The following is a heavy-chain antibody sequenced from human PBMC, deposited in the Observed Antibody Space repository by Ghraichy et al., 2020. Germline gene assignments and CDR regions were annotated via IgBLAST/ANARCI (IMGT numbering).Heavy chain of an antibody. J-gene: IGHJ6*03. Sequence: GESLNISCAASGFTFSSYSMNWVRQAPGKGLEWVSYISSSSSTIYYADSVKGRFTISRDNAKNSLYLQMNSLRAEDTAVYYCARDSVVVPAAYYYYMDVWGKGTTVTVSS. CDR3: ARDSVVVPAAYYYYMDV. V-gene: IGHV3-48*04. D-gene: IGHD2-2*01. CDR1: GFTFSSYS. CDR2: ISSSSSTI.